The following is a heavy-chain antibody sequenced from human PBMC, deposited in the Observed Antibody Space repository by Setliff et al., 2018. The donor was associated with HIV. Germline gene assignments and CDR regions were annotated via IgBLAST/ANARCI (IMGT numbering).Heavy chain of an antibody. CDR2: IYHHGTT. Sequence: PSETLSLTCAVSGYSISSGYYWGWTRQPPGKGLEWIGNIYHHGTTYYYPSLKGRVTISLDTSNNQFSLNLNSVTAADTAVYYCARGGPTVAFGLDVWGQGTTVTVSS. V-gene: IGHV4-38-2*01. D-gene: IGHD4-17*01. CDR1: GYSISSGYY. CDR3: ARGGPTVAFGLDV. J-gene: IGHJ6*02.